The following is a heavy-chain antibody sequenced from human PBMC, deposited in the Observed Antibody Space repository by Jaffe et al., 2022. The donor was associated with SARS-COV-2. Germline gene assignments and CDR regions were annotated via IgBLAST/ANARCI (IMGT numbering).Heavy chain of an antibody. CDR1: GGSISSGSFY. CDR2: IYTDGST. Sequence: QVQLQESGPGLVKPSQTLSLTCTVSGGSISSGSFYWSWIRQPAGKGLEWIGRIYTDGSTNYNPSLKSRVTISVDMSKNQFSLKLSSVTAADTAVYYCARQFVDYYDSSGFYYDSWGQGTLVTVSS. J-gene: IGHJ5*01. CDR3: ARQFVDYYDSSGFYYDS. V-gene: IGHV4-61*02. D-gene: IGHD3-22*01.